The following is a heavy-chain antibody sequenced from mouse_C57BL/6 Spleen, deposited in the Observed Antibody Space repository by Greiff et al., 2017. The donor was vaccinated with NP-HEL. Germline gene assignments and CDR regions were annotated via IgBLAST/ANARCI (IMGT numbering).Heavy chain of an antibody. J-gene: IGHJ3*01. CDR3: AREGNYGNYGAY. Sequence: EVQLQQSGPELVKPGASVKISCKASGHTFTDYYMNWVKQSHGKSLEWIGDINPNNGGTSYNQKFKGKATLTVDKSSSTAYMELRSLTSEDSAVYYCAREGNYGNYGAYWGQGTLVTVSA. CDR2: INPNNGGT. V-gene: IGHV1-26*01. CDR1: GHTFTDYY. D-gene: IGHD2-1*01.